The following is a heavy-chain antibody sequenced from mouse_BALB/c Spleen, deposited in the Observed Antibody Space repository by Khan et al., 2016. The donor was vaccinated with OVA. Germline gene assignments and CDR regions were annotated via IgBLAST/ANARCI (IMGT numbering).Heavy chain of an antibody. J-gene: IGHJ1*01. CDR2: ILPGSDST. V-gene: IGHV1-9*01. CDR3: ARYGNHWYVDV. D-gene: IGHD2-1*01. Sequence: LQESGAELMKPGASVKISCKATGYTFSSYWIEWIKQRPGHGLEWIGEILPGSDSTNYNEKFKGKATFTADTSSNTAYMQLSSLTSEDSAVYYCARYGNHWYVDVWGAGTTVTGSS. CDR1: GYTFSSYW.